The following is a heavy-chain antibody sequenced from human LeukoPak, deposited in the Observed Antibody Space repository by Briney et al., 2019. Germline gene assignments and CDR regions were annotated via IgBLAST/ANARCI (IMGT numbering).Heavy chain of an antibody. D-gene: IGHD3-16*01. CDR2: ISYDGSNK. V-gene: IGHV3-30*18. CDR3: AKDRGGTTFDN. Sequence: GGSLRLSCAASGFTFSNYDMHWVRQAPGKGLEWVAVISYDGSNKYYADSVKGRFTISRDNSNNTVYLQMNSLRAEDTAVYYCAKDRGGTTFDNWGQGTLVTDSS. CDR1: GFTFSNYD. J-gene: IGHJ4*02.